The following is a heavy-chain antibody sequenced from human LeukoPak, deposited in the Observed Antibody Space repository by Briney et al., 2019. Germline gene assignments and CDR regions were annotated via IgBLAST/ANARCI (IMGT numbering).Heavy chain of an antibody. D-gene: IGHD3-16*02. CDR1: GYTFTGYY. CDR3: ARDYVWGSYPALNY. J-gene: IGHJ4*02. CDR2: INPNSGGT. V-gene: IGHV1-2*02. Sequence: ASVKVSCKASGYTFTGYYMHWVRQAPGQGLEWMGWINPNSGGTNYAQKFQGRVTMTRDTSISTAYMELSRLRSDDTAVYYCARDYVWGSYPALNYWGQGTLVTVSP.